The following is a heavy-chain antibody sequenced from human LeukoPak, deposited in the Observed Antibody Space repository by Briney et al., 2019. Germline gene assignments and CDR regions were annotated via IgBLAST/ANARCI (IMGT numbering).Heavy chain of an antibody. Sequence: SQTLSLTCTVSGGSISSYYWSWIRQPPGKGLEWIGYIYYNGSTNYNPSLKSRVTISVDTSKNQFSLKLSSVTAADTAVYYCARDDSSSSEIDYWGQGTLVTVSS. CDR2: IYYNGST. D-gene: IGHD6-6*01. V-gene: IGHV4-59*12. J-gene: IGHJ4*02. CDR1: GGSISSYY. CDR3: ARDDSSSSEIDY.